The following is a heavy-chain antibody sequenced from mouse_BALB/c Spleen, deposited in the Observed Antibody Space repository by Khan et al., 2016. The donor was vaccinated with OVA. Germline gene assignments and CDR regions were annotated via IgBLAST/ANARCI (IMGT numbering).Heavy chain of an antibody. CDR3: TRGYYGDPFAY. V-gene: IGHV5-4*02. CDR2: ISDGTTYI. CDR1: GFTFSDYY. Sequence: EVELVESGGGLVKPGGSLKLSCAASGFTFSDYYMYWVRQTPEKRLEWVATISDGTTYIYYPDNVKGRFTIYRDNAKNNLDLQMSSLKSEDTAMYYCTRGYYGDPFAYWGQGTLVTVSA. J-gene: IGHJ3*01. D-gene: IGHD2-13*01.